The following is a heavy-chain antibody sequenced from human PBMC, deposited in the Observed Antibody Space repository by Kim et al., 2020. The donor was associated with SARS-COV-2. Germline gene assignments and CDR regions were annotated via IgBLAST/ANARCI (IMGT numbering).Heavy chain of an antibody. Sequence: GGSLRLSCSASGFTFGDYAMHWVRQAPGKGLEWVSGISWNSDNIDYVDSVKGRFTISRDNAKNSLYLQMNSLRAEDTALYYCAKDTSSGKRWGAFDFWGQGTLVTVSS. V-gene: IGHV3-9*01. D-gene: IGHD3-10*01. CDR1: GFTFGDYA. CDR3: AKDTSSGKRWGAFDF. CDR2: ISWNSDNI. J-gene: IGHJ4*02.